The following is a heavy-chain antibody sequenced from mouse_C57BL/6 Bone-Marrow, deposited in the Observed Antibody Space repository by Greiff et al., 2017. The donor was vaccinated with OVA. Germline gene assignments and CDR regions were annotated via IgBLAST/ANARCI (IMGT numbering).Heavy chain of an antibody. V-gene: IGHV8-12*01. CDR2: IYWDDDK. Sequence: QVTLKVSGPGILQSSQTLSLTCSFSGFSLSTSGMGVSWIRQPSGKGLEWLAHIYWDDDKRYHPSLKSRLTISKDTSRNQVFLKITSVDTADTATYYCARSYDYDEYYYAMDYWGQGTSVTVSS. D-gene: IGHD2-4*01. J-gene: IGHJ4*01. CDR3: ARSYDYDEYYYAMDY. CDR1: GFSLSTSGMG.